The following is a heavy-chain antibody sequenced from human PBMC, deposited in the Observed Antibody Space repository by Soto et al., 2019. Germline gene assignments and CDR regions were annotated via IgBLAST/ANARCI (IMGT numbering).Heavy chain of an antibody. CDR3: GRDVQNDGNYYIDA. V-gene: IGHV3-74*01. CDR1: GFPFSGYW. CDR2: INSDGSRI. Sequence: EVQLVESGGGLAQPGGSLRLSCAASGFPFSGYWMHWVRQAPGKGLVWVSRINSDGSRINYADSVKGRFTISRDNAENTLYLQMNSLTDEDTAVYYCGRDVQNDGNYYIDARGKGTTVTVSS. J-gene: IGHJ6*03.